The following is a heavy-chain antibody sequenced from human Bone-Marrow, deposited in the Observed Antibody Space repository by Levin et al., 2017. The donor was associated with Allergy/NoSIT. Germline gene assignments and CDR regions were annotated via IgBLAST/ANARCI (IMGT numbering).Heavy chain of an antibody. D-gene: IGHD3-16*01. J-gene: IGHJ5*02. Sequence: SETLSVTCTVSGDSITNYYWNWIRQPPEKGLEWIGHISYSGSTNYNPSLESRVTMSIDTSNNQFSLKLSSVTAADTAVYYCARRKFMNYDSFGDNWLDPWGQGTLVTVSS. CDR1: GDSITNYY. CDR3: ARRKFMNYDSFGDNWLDP. CDR2: ISYSGST. V-gene: IGHV4-59*08.